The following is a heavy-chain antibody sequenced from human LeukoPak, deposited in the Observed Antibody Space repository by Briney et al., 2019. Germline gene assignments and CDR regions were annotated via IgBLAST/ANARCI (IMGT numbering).Heavy chain of an antibody. Sequence: SVKVSCKASGGTFSSYAISWVRQAPGQGLAWMGRIIPILGIANYAQKFQGRVTITADKSTSTAYMELSSLRSEDTAVYYCAGGYCSSTSCYRYYYGMDVWGQGTTVTVSS. J-gene: IGHJ6*02. CDR3: AGGYCSSTSCYRYYYGMDV. D-gene: IGHD2-2*01. CDR2: IIPILGIA. V-gene: IGHV1-69*04. CDR1: GGTFSSYA.